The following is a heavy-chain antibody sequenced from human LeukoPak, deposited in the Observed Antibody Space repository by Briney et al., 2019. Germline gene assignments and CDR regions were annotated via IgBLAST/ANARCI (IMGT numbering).Heavy chain of an antibody. D-gene: IGHD1-14*01. CDR3: ARADPGSNWFDP. CDR1: GGSISSYY. J-gene: IGHJ5*02. Sequence: PSETLSLTCTVSGGSISSYYWSWIRQPPGKGPEWIGYIYYSGSTNYNPSLKSRVTISVDTSKNQFSLKLSSVTAADTAVYYCARADPGSNWFDPWGQGTLVTVSS. CDR2: IYYSGST. V-gene: IGHV4-59*01.